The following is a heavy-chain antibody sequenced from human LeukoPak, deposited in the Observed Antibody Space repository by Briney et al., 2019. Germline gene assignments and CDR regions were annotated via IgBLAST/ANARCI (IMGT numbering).Heavy chain of an antibody. CDR1: GGSISGYF. J-gene: IGHJ4*02. D-gene: IGHD3-10*01. CDR3: ARGGYFGNLFDY. Sequence: SETLSLTCTVSGGSISGYFWTWIRQPAGKGLEWIGRIYTSGSTNYNPSLKSRVTMSLDTSKNQFSLKLSSVTAADTAVYYCARGGYFGNLFDYWGQGTLVTVSS. V-gene: IGHV4-4*07. CDR2: IYTSGST.